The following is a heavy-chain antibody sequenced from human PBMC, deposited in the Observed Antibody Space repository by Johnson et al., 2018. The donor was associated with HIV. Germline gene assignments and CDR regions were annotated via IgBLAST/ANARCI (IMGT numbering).Heavy chain of an antibody. J-gene: IGHJ3*02. CDR3: AKEGDSSGPIDAFDI. V-gene: IGHV3-23*04. Sequence: VQLVESGGGLVQPGGSLRLSCAASGFTFSNYAMSWVLQAPGKGLEWVSAISGSGGSTYHADSVKGRFTISRDNSKKTLYLQMNSLRADDTAVYYCAKEGDSSGPIDAFDIWGQGTMVTVSS. D-gene: IGHD5-18*01. CDR1: GFTFSNYA. CDR2: ISGSGGST.